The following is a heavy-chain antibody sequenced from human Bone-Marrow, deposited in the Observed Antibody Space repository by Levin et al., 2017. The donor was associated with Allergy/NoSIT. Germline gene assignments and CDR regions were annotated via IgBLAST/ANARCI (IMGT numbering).Heavy chain of an antibody. CDR2: INSDGSST. Sequence: SCAASGFTFSSYWMHWVRQAPGKGLVWVSRINSDGSSTSYADSVKGRFTISRDNAKNTLYLQMNSLRAEDTAVYYCARGAAIRPYYFDYWGQGTLVTVSS. J-gene: IGHJ4*02. D-gene: IGHD5-18*01. CDR3: ARGAAIRPYYFDY. CDR1: GFTFSSYW. V-gene: IGHV3-74*01.